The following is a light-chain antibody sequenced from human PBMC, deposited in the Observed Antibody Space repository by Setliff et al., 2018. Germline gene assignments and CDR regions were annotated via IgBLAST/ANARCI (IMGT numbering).Light chain of an antibody. J-gene: IGLJ1*01. CDR3: ATWGDSLRNLYV. CDR1: SSNIGGNY. V-gene: IGLV1-47*01. Sequence: RVTISCSGSSSNIGGNYVYWYQQLPGTAPKLLIYRSNQRASGVPDRFSGSKSDTSASLAISGLRSEDEADYYCATWGDSLRNLYVFGTGTKVTVL. CDR2: RSN.